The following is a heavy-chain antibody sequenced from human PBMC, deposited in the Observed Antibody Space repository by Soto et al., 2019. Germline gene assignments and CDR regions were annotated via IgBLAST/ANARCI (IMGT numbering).Heavy chain of an antibody. CDR1: GFTLSAHD. CDR2: IGTGGDT. Sequence: GESLRLSCAASGFTLSAHDMHWVRQGIGKGLEWVSAIGTGGDTYYAASVKGRFTVSRENAGNSFYLQMNSLRADDTAVYYCARGIQLWSLPGYWGQGTPVTVSS. CDR3: ARGIQLWSLPGY. J-gene: IGHJ4*02. D-gene: IGHD5-18*01. V-gene: IGHV3-13*01.